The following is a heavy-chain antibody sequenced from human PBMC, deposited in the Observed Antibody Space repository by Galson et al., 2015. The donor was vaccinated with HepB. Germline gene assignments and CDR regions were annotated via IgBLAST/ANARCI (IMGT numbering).Heavy chain of an antibody. Sequence: SLRLSCAASGFSFSSYWMSWVRQAPGKGLEWVANIKQDGSEKYYVDSVKGRFTISRDNSKNTLYLQMNSLRAEDTAVYYCAKDGLWESRLYYYHYMDVWGKGTTVTVSS. J-gene: IGHJ6*03. V-gene: IGHV3-7*01. CDR1: GFSFSSYW. CDR2: IKQDGSEK. D-gene: IGHD1-26*01. CDR3: AKDGLWESRLYYYHYMDV.